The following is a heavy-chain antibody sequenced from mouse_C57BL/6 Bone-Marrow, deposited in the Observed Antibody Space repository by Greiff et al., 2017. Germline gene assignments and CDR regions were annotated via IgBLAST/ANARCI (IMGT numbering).Heavy chain of an antibody. CDR1: GYTFTDYY. Sequence: EVQLQQSGPELVKPGASVKISCKASGYTFTDYYMNWVKQSHGKSLEWIGDINPNNGGTSYNQKFKGKATLTVDKSSSTAYMELRSLTSADSAVYDCAIHYYGSSYGGDAMDYWGQGTSVTVSA. CDR3: AIHYYGSSYGGDAMDY. J-gene: IGHJ4*01. CDR2: INPNNGGT. V-gene: IGHV1-26*01. D-gene: IGHD1-1*01.